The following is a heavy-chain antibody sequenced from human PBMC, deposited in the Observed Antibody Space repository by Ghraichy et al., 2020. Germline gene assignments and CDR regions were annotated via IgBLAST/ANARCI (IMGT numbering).Heavy chain of an antibody. CDR2: INHSGST. Sequence: SETLSLTCAVYGGSFSGYYWSWIRQPPGKGLEWIGEINHSGSTNYNPSLKSRVTISVDTSKNQFSLKLSSVTAADTAVYYCARGRLRGWNYYGMDVWGQGTTVTVSS. V-gene: IGHV4-34*01. CDR1: GGSFSGYY. J-gene: IGHJ6*02. CDR3: ARGRLRGWNYYGMDV. D-gene: IGHD3-10*01.